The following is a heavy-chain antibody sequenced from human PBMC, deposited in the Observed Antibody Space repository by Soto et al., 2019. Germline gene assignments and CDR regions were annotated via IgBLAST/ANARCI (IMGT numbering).Heavy chain of an antibody. CDR2: IIPIFGTA. V-gene: IGHV1-69*13. CDR3: ASQGITQHRRYGMDV. J-gene: IGHJ6*02. D-gene: IGHD1-20*01. CDR1: GGTFSSYA. Sequence: SVKVSCKASGGTFSSYAISWVRQAPGQGLEWMGGIIPIFGTANYAQKFQGRVTITADESTSTAYMELSSLRSEDTAVYYCASQGITQHRRYGMDVWGQGTTVTVSS.